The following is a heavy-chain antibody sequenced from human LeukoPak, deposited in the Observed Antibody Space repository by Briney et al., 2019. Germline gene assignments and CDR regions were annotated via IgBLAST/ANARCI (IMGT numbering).Heavy chain of an antibody. CDR1: GFNFSSYT. CDR2: ITGDGASI. V-gene: IGHV3-21*01. Sequence: GGSLRLSCAASGFNFSSYTPNWVRQAPGKGLEWVSSITGDGASIYYAGPVRGRFTISRDNAKELVFLQLNSLRAEDTAVYYCAKDTFYGTGLAWFDTCGQGTLVTVSS. J-gene: IGHJ5*02. CDR3: AKDTFYGTGLAWFDT. D-gene: IGHD2/OR15-2a*01.